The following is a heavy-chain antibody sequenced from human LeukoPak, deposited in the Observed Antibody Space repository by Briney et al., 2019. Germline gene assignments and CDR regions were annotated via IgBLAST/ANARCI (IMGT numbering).Heavy chain of an antibody. V-gene: IGHV4-4*07. D-gene: IGHD5-12*01. J-gene: IGHJ5*02. CDR3: ASGSSGYDP. Sequence: PSETLSLTCTVSGGSISNYYWSWIRQPAGKGLEWIGRIYSSGTTTYNPSLKSRVTMSVDTSKNQFSLKLSSVTAADTAVYFCASGSSGYDPWGQGTLVTVSS. CDR2: IYSSGTT. CDR1: GGSISNYY.